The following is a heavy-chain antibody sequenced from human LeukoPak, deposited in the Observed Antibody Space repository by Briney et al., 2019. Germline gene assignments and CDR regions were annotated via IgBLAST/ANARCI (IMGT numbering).Heavy chain of an antibody. Sequence: SETLSLTCTVSGGSISSYYWSWIRQPAGKGLEWIGRIYTSGSTNYNPSLKGRVTMSVDTSKNQFSLKLSSVTAADTAVYYCARDKSVSLFGELSVGWDYYYYYMDVWGKGTTVTISS. J-gene: IGHJ6*03. CDR3: ARDKSVSLFGELSVGWDYYYYYMDV. CDR1: GGSISSYY. V-gene: IGHV4-4*07. CDR2: IYTSGST. D-gene: IGHD3-10*02.